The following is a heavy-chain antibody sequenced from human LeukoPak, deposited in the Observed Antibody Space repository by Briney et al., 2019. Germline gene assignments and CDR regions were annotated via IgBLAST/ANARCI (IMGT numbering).Heavy chain of an antibody. D-gene: IGHD5-18*01. Sequence: PGGSLRLSCAASGFTVSSNYMSWVRQAPGKGLDWVSVIHSDGSTFYADSVKGRFTISRDNSKNTLYLQMNSLRAEDTAVYYCARERGYTYGTSLYYFDYWGQGTLVTVSS. CDR2: IHSDGST. V-gene: IGHV3-53*01. CDR3: ARERGYTYGTSLYYFDY. J-gene: IGHJ4*02. CDR1: GFTVSSNY.